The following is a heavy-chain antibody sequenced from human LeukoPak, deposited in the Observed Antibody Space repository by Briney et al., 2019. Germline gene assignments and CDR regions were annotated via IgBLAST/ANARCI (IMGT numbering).Heavy chain of an antibody. J-gene: IGHJ5*02. CDR1: GYSISSGYY. Sequence: SSETLSLTCTVSGYSISSGYYWGWIRQPPGKGLEWIGSIYHSGSTYYNPSLKSRVTISVDTSKNQFSLKLSSVTAADTAVYYCARSTVVTPFTRWFDPWGQGTLVTVSS. D-gene: IGHD4-23*01. CDR3: ARSTVVTPFTRWFDP. CDR2: IYHSGST. V-gene: IGHV4-38-2*02.